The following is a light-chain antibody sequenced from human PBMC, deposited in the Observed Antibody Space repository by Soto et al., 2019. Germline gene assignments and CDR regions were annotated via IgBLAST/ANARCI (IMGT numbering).Light chain of an antibody. J-gene: IGKJ4*01. Sequence: EIVMTQSPATLSVSPGERATLSCRASQSVSSNLAWYQQKPGQAPRLLIYGASTRATGIPARFSGSGSGTEFTLTISSLQSEDFAVYYCQQCNNWPSLTFGGGTKVEIK. CDR1: QSVSSN. V-gene: IGKV3-15*01. CDR3: QQCNNWPSLT. CDR2: GAS.